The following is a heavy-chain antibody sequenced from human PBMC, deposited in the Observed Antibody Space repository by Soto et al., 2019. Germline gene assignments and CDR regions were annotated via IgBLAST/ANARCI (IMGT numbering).Heavy chain of an antibody. D-gene: IGHD6-13*01. CDR3: ASPHRIAASLSAFDI. J-gene: IGHJ3*02. CDR2: IYYSGST. CDR1: GGSISSSSYY. V-gene: IGHV4-39*01. Sequence: QLQLQESGPGLVKPSETLSLTCTVSGGSISSSSYYWGWIRQPPGKGLEWIGSIYYSGSTYYNPSLKSRVTISVDTSKNQFSLKLSSVTAADTAVYYCASPHRIAASLSAFDIWGQGTMVTVSS.